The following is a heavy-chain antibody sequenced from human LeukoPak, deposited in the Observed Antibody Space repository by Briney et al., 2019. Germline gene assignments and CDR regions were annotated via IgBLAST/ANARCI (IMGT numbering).Heavy chain of an antibody. CDR1: GGSFRGYY. V-gene: IGHV4-34*01. Sequence: SETLSLTCAVYGGSFRGYYWIWIRQPPGKGLEWIGEINHSGSTNYNPSLKSRVTMSLDMSKNQCSLKLISVTAADTAVYYCARHSAGYGAHDYWGQGTLVTVSS. D-gene: IGHD4-17*01. J-gene: IGHJ4*02. CDR2: INHSGST. CDR3: ARHSAGYGAHDY.